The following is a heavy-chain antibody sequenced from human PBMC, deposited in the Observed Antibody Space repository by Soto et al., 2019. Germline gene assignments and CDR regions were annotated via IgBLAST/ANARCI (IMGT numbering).Heavy chain of an antibody. J-gene: IGHJ6*02. CDR1: GYSLTSYW. D-gene: IGHD2-2*01. V-gene: IGHV5-51*01. CDR3: ARHSYCSSTSCYSYYYYAMDV. CDR2: IYPGDSDT. Sequence: PGESLKISCKGSGYSLTSYWIGWVRQMPGKGLEWMGIIYPGDSDTRYSPSFQGQVTISADKSISTAYLQWSSLKASDTAMYYCARHSYCSSTSCYSYYYYAMDVWGQGTTVTVSS.